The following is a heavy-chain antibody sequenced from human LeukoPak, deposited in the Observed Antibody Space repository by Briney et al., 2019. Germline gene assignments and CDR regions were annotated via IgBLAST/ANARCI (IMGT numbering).Heavy chain of an antibody. CDR2: ISSSNNYI. Sequence: GGSLRLSCAASGFTFSSYSMNWVRQAPGKGLEWVSSISSSNNYIYYADSVKGRFTISRDNAQNSLYLQMDSLRAEDTAVYYCARDFLVVNAFDIRGQGTMVTVSS. V-gene: IGHV3-21*01. J-gene: IGHJ3*02. CDR1: GFTFSSYS. D-gene: IGHD2-15*01. CDR3: ARDFLVVNAFDI.